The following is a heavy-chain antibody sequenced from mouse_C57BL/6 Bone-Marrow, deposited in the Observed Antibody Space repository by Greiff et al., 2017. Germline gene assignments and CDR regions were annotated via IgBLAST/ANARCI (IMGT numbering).Heavy chain of an antibody. J-gene: IGHJ1*03. Sequence: VQLQQSGAELVRPGASVKLSCTASGFNIKDDYMHWVKQRPEKGLEWIGWINPENGDTEYASKFQGKATITADTSSNTAYLQLSSLTSEDTAVYYCTTYYWYFDVGGTGTAVTVSA. CDR1: GFNIKDDY. V-gene: IGHV14-4*01. CDR2: INPENGDT. CDR3: TTYYWYFDV.